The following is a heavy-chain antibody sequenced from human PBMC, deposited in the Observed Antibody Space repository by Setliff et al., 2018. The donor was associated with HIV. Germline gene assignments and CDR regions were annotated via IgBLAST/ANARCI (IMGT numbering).Heavy chain of an antibody. CDR3: ARASPHSSGYQNFDY. CDR1: GGTFSSYA. CDR2: IIPIFGTA. J-gene: IGHJ4*02. D-gene: IGHD3-22*01. V-gene: IGHV1-69*05. Sequence: ASVKVSCEASGGTFSSYAISWVRQAPGQGLEWMGGIIPIFGTANYAQKFQGRVMITTDESTSTAYMELSSLRSEDTAVYYCARASPHSSGYQNFDYWGQGTLVTVSS.